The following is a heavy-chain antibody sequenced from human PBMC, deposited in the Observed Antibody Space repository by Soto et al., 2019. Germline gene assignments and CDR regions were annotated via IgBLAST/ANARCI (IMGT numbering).Heavy chain of an antibody. CDR3: ARGAIVVVTAIPDY. J-gene: IGHJ4*02. V-gene: IGHV3-30*01. CDR1: GFTFSSYA. D-gene: IGHD2-21*02. CDR2: ISYDGSNK. Sequence: QVQLVESGGGVVQPGRSLRLSCAAYGFTFSSYAMHWVRQAPGKGLEWVAVISYDGSNKYYADSVKGRFTISRDNSKNTLYLQMNSLRAEDTAVYYCARGAIVVVTAIPDYWGQGTLVTVSS.